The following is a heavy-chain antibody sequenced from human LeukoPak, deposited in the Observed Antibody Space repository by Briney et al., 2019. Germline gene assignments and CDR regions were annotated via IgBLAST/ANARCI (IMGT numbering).Heavy chain of an antibody. CDR1: GYSISSGYY. J-gene: IGHJ4*02. Sequence: SETLSLTCAVSGYSISSGYYWGWIRQPPGTGLEWLGSIYQSGSTYYNPSLKTRDPISVDTYKNQFSLKLSCVTAADTAVYYCARGDTDMVTNDYWGQGTLVTVSS. D-gene: IGHD5-18*01. CDR3: ARGDTDMVTNDY. V-gene: IGHV4-38-2*01. CDR2: IYQSGST.